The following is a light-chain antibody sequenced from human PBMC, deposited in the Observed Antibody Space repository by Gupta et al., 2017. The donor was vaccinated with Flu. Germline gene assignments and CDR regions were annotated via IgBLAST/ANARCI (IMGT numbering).Light chain of an antibody. Sequence: GTISCTGTSSEVGGYNYVSWHQHHPANPPILMIYEVSRRPAGVPVRFSASKSGNTASLTVSGLQEEEEADYYCSSDAGSNNWVFGGGTELTVL. CDR2: EVS. CDR3: SSDAGSNNWV. J-gene: IGLJ3*02. CDR1: SSEVGGYNY. V-gene: IGLV2-8*01.